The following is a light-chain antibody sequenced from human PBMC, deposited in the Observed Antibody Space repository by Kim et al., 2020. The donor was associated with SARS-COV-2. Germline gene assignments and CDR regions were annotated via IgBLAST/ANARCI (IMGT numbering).Light chain of an antibody. J-gene: IGLJ3*02. CDR2: DNN. CDR1: SSNIGNNY. V-gene: IGLV1-51*01. Sequence: GQKVTISCSGSSSNIGNNYVTWYQHLPGTVPKLLIYDNNKRPSGIPDRFSGSKPGTSATLGITGLQTGDEADYYCGTWDSSLSAWVFGGGTKLTVL. CDR3: GTWDSSLSAWV.